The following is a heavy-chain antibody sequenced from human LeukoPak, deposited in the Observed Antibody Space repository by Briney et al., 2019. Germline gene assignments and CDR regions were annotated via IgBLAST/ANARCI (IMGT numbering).Heavy chain of an antibody. CDR1: GFTFSSYG. Sequence: PGGSLRLSCAASGFTFSSYGMSWVRQAPGKGLEWVSAISGSGGSTYYADSVKGRFTISRDNSKNTLYLQMNSLRAEDTAVYYCAKGLKYYYDSSGYPWYFDYWGQGTLVTVSS. D-gene: IGHD3-22*01. J-gene: IGHJ4*02. CDR3: AKGLKYYYDSSGYPWYFDY. CDR2: ISGSGGST. V-gene: IGHV3-23*01.